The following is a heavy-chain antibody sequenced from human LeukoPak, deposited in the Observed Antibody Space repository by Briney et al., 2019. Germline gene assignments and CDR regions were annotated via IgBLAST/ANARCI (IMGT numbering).Heavy chain of an antibody. Sequence: SETLSLTCNVSGVSVSTSHWNWIRQRPGKGLEWIGCLSYTGKTDYNPSLKSRVSISLGSSNNHFSLKLTSVTAADTAVYYCSEGYFEPFDHWGQGIQVTVSS. CDR3: SEGYFEPFDH. D-gene: IGHD2/OR15-2a*01. V-gene: IGHV4-59*02. J-gene: IGHJ4*02. CDR2: LSYTGKT. CDR1: GVSVSTSH.